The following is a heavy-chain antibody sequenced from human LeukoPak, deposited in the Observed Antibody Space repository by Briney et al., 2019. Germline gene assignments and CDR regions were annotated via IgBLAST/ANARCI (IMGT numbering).Heavy chain of an antibody. CDR1: GGSISSYY. Sequence: SETLSLTCTVSGGSISSYYWSWIRQPPGKGLEWIGYIYYSGSTNYNPSLKSRVTISVDTSKNQFSMKLSSVTAADTAVYYCARDLKLDGSSGYYAFDIWGQGTMVTVSS. D-gene: IGHD3-22*01. CDR3: ARDLKLDGSSGYYAFDI. J-gene: IGHJ3*02. CDR2: IYYSGST. V-gene: IGHV4-59*01.